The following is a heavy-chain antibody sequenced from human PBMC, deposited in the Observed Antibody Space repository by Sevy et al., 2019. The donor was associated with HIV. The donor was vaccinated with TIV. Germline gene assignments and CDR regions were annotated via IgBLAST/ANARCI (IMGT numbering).Heavy chain of an antibody. CDR2: IYHSGYT. J-gene: IGHJ5*02. Sequence: SETLSLTCAVSGGSISSVNWWHWVRQPPGKGLEWIGEIYHSGYTNYNPSLKSRVTISVDNSKNQFSLNLNSVTAADTAVYYCARGGETPRGFDPWGQGSLVTVPS. D-gene: IGHD3-16*01. CDR3: ARGGETPRGFDP. CDR1: GGSISSVNW. V-gene: IGHV4-4*02.